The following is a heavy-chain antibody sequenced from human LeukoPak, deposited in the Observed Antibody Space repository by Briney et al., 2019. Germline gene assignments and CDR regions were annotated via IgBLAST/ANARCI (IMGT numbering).Heavy chain of an antibody. CDR3: ARLTDQYYYDSSGFYFDY. J-gene: IGHJ4*02. CDR1: GGSISSYY. Sequence: SETLSLTCTVSGGSISSYYWSWIRQPPGKGLEWIGYIYYSGSTNYNPSLKSRVTISVDTSKNQFSLKLSSVTAADTAVHYCARLTDQYYYDSSGFYFDYWGQGTLVTVSS. CDR2: IYYSGST. D-gene: IGHD3-22*01. V-gene: IGHV4-59*01.